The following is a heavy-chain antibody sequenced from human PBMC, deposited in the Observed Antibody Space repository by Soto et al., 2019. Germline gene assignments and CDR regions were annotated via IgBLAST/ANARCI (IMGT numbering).Heavy chain of an antibody. D-gene: IGHD4-4*01. CDR1: GFSLSTSGVG. CDR2: IYWNDDK. J-gene: IGHJ4*02. V-gene: IGHV2-5*01. CDR3: VLRPRYSNYVDS. Sequence: QITLKESGPTRVKPTQTLTLTCTFSGFSLSTSGVGVGWIRQPPGKALEWLALIYWNDDKRYSPSLKSRLTIPKDTSKNQVVLTMTNMDPVDTATYCCVLRPRYSNYVDSWGQGTLVTVSS.